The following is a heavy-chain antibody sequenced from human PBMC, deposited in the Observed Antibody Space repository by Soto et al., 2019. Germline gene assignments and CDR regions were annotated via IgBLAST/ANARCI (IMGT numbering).Heavy chain of an antibody. CDR1: RFTFSSSC. CDR2: LKEDVRGK. V-gene: IGHV3-7*02. D-gene: IGHD1-1*01. CDR3: ARGIDDNASFGMDV. Sequence: GSLRLSCAAPRFTFSSSCLPRFLQAPGREPECVADLKEDVRGKYYAVSGKGRFTISRDNAKKSLYVQMNSLRVEDTAVYYCARGIDDNASFGMDVWGQGTTVTVSS. J-gene: IGHJ6*02.